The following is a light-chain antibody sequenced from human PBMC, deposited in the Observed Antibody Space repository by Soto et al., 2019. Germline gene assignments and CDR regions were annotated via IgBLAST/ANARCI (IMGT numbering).Light chain of an antibody. CDR1: QSLTSSY. J-gene: IGKJ1*01. CDR3: HHYGSSRT. V-gene: IGKV3-20*01. Sequence: EGVLTQSPGTLSLSPGERATLSCRASQSLTSSYLAWYQQKPGQAPRLLIYGASNRATGIPDRFSGSGSGTDFTLTISRLEPEEFAVYFCHHYGSSRTFGQGTKVEIK. CDR2: GAS.